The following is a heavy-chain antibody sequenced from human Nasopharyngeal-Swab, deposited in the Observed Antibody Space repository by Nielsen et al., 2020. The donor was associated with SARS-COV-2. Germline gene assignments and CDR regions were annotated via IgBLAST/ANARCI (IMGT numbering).Heavy chain of an antibody. V-gene: IGHV3-74*01. Sequence: GESLKISCAVSGFTFSDSWIHWVRQAQGKGLVWVSRINSDGSRTGYADSVKGRFTISRDNAKNTLYLQMNSLRAEDTAVYYCAVGQHAGAFDYWGQGTLVTVSS. CDR1: GFTFSDSW. CDR2: INSDGSRT. CDR3: AVGQHAGAFDY. J-gene: IGHJ4*02. D-gene: IGHD1-26*01.